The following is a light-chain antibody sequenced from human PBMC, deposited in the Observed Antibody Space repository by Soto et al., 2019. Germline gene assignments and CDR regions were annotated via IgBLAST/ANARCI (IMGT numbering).Light chain of an antibody. V-gene: IGLV2-14*01. J-gene: IGLJ1*01. CDR1: SSDVGRYNY. CDR3: SSYTSSTTPYV. CDR2: DVT. Sequence: QSALTQPASVSGSPGQSITISCTGTSSDVGRYNYVSWYQQHPVKAPKLMIYDVTNRPSGVSDRFSGSKSGNTASLTISGLRAEHVADYCCSSYTSSTTPYVFGTGTDVTVL.